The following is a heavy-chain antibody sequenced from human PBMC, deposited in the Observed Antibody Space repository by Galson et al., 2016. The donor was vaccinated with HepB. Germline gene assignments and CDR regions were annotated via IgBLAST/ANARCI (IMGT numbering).Heavy chain of an antibody. J-gene: IGHJ1*01. D-gene: IGHD5-12*01. CDR1: GFTLNNYA. V-gene: IGHV3-64D*09. Sequence: SLRLSCAASGFTLNNYAMHWVRQAPGKGLEYVSVIYSKGNSTYFPDSLRGRFTVSRDKSKNTLYLQITSLRAEDTAVDYCVRDISGFAEWGQGTLVTVSS. CDR2: IYSKGNST. CDR3: VRDISGFAE.